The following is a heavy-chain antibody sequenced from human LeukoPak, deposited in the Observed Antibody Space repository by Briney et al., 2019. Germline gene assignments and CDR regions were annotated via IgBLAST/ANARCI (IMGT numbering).Heavy chain of an antibody. D-gene: IGHD6-13*01. CDR3: ASTIGSAGTQY. CDR2: ISSSGSTI. Sequence: GGSLRLSCAASGFTFSSYEMNWVGQAPGKGLEWVSYISSSGSTIYYADSVKGRFTISRDNAKNRLYLQMNSLGAEDTAVYYCASTIGSAGTQYWGQGTLVTVSS. J-gene: IGHJ4*02. CDR1: GFTFSSYE. V-gene: IGHV3-48*03.